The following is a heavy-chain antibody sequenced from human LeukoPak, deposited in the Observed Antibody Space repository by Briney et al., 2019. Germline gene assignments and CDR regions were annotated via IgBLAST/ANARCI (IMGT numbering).Heavy chain of an antibody. CDR2: ISGSGGST. J-gene: IGHJ4*02. Sequence: GGSLRLSCAASGFTFSSYAMSWVRQAPGKGLEWVSAISGSGGSTYYADSVKGRFTISRDNAKNSLYLQMNSLRAEDTAVYYCASLTVASRGSGDYWGQGTLVTVSS. D-gene: IGHD6-19*01. CDR1: GFTFSSYA. V-gene: IGHV3-23*01. CDR3: ASLTVASRGSGDY.